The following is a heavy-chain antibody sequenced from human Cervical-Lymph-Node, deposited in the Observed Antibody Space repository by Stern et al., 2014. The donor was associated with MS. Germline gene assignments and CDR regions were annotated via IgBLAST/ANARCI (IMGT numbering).Heavy chain of an antibody. CDR2: ISPYTSNT. D-gene: IGHD3-22*01. CDR1: GYTFTMVG. V-gene: IGHV1-18*01. CDR3: ARVDYYESSGFFMY. Sequence: VQLVQSGPEVKKPGASVRVPCKASGYTFTMVGLRWVRQAPGLGLEWMGWISPYTSNTNFAEKFQGRVTLTTDTSTDTAYMELRNLKSDDTAVYYCARVDYYESSGFFMYWGQGTLVTVSS. J-gene: IGHJ4*02.